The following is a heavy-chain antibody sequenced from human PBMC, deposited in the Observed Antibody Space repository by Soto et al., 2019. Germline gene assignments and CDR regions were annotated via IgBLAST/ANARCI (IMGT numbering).Heavy chain of an antibody. Sequence: EVQLLESGGGLVQPGGSLRLSCAASGFTFSSYAMSWVRQAPGKGLEWVSAISGSGGSTYYADSVKGRFTISRDNSKNTLYLQMDSLRAEDTAVYYCAKDTPQWDIVVGPAAMAGNCDAFDIWGQGTMVTVSS. CDR2: ISGSGGST. J-gene: IGHJ3*02. V-gene: IGHV3-23*01. CDR3: AKDTPQWDIVVGPAAMAGNCDAFDI. CDR1: GFTFSSYA. D-gene: IGHD2-2*01.